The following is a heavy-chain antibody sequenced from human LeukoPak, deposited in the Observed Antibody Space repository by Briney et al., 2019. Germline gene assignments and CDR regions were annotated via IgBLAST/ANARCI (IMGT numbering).Heavy chain of an antibody. CDR2: IKQDGSEK. CDR3: ARVMGGIYYYYGMDV. V-gene: IGHV3-7*01. J-gene: IGHJ6*02. D-gene: IGHD1-14*01. CDR1: GFTFSSYW. Sequence: GGSLRLSCAASGFTFSSYWMSRVRQAPGKGLEWVANIKQDGSEKYYVDSVKGRFTISRDNAKNSLYLQMNSLRAEDTAVYYCARVMGGIYYYYGMDVWGQGTTVTVSS.